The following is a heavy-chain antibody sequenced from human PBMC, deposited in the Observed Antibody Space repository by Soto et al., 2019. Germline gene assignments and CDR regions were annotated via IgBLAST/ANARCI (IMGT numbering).Heavy chain of an antibody. CDR3: ARGGGVVVPAENDY. D-gene: IGHD2-2*01. Sequence: GGSLRLSCAASGFTFSSYSMNWVRQAPGKGLEWVSSISSSSSYIYYADSVKGRFTISRDNAKNSLYLQMNSLRAEDTAVYYCARGGGVVVPAENDYWGQGTLVTVSS. J-gene: IGHJ4*02. CDR2: ISSSSSYI. CDR1: GFTFSSYS. V-gene: IGHV3-21*01.